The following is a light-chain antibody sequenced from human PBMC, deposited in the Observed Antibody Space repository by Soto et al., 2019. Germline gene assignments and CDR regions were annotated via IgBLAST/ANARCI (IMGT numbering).Light chain of an antibody. CDR3: RSYDGSHHWV. V-gene: IGLV1-40*01. Sequence: QSVLTQPPSVSGAPGQRVTISCTGSSSNIGAGYDVHWYQQLPGTAPKLLIYGNSNRPSGVPDRFSGAKSGTSASLAIPGLQAEDEADYYCRSYDGSHHWVFGGGTKLTVL. CDR1: SSNIGAGYD. CDR2: GNS. J-gene: IGLJ3*02.